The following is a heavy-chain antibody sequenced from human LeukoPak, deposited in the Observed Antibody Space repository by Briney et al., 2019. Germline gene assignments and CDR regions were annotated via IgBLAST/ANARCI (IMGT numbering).Heavy chain of an antibody. CDR3: ATGDIVGASWFDP. D-gene: IGHD2-21*01. CDR1: GYTLTELS. J-gene: IGHJ5*02. CDR2: FDPEDGET. V-gene: IGHV1-24*01. Sequence: GASVKVSCKVSGYTLTELSMHWVRQAPGKGLEWMGGFDPEDGETIYAQKFQGRVTMIEDTSTDTAYMELSSLRSEDTAVYYCATGDIVGASWFDPWGQGTLVTVSS.